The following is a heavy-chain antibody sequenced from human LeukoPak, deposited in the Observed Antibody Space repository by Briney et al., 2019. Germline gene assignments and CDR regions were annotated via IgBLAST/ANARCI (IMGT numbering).Heavy chain of an antibody. CDR2: FYSGGST. CDR3: ARDPHSSSWSHYFDY. V-gene: IGHV3-53*01. Sequence: PGGSLRLSCAASGFTVSSNYMSWVRQAPGKGLEWVSVFYSGGSTYYADSVKGRFTISRDNSKNTLYLQMNSLRAEDTAVYYCARDPHSSSWSHYFDYWGQGTLVTVSS. D-gene: IGHD6-13*01. J-gene: IGHJ4*02. CDR1: GFTVSSNY.